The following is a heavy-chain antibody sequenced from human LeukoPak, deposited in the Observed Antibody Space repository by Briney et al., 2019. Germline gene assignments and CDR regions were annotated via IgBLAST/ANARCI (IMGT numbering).Heavy chain of an antibody. J-gene: IGHJ4*02. D-gene: IGHD3-10*01. Sequence: GGSLRLSCAASGLTFSSYAMSWVRQVPGKGLEWVSTVSGTSRNTYYADSVKGRFTIFRDDSKNTLYLQMNSLRAEDTAIYYCAATRVCGGVLLRPNCLYFEDWGQGTLVTVSS. CDR2: VSGTSRNT. V-gene: IGHV3-23*01. CDR1: GLTFSSYA. CDR3: AATRVCGGVLLRPNCLYFED.